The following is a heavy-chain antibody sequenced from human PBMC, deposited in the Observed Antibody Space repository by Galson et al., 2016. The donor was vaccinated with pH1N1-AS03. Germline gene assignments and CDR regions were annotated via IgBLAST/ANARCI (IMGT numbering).Heavy chain of an antibody. D-gene: IGHD3-10*02. CDR2: ISSSSSPI. CDR1: GFTFSDYD. CDR3: ARVSGGSRLLIFDF. Sequence: SLRLSCAASGFTFSDYDMSWIRQAPGKGLEWVSSISSSSSPIYYADSGKGRFTTSRDNAKNSVYLQMNSLRAEDTAVYYCARVSGGSRLLIFDFWGQGTLVTVSS. V-gene: IGHV3-11*01. J-gene: IGHJ4*02.